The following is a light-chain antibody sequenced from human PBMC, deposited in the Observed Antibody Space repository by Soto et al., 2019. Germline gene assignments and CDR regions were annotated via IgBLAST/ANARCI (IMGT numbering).Light chain of an antibody. CDR1: QSVGSN. CDR3: QQYNNWPRT. CDR2: GAS. Sequence: EIVMTQSPATLSVSPGERATLSCRASQSVGSNLAWYQQKPGQAPRLLIYGASTRATGIAARFGGSGSGTEFTLTISSLQSEDFAVYYCQQYNNWPRTFGQGTKV. V-gene: IGKV3-15*01. J-gene: IGKJ1*01.